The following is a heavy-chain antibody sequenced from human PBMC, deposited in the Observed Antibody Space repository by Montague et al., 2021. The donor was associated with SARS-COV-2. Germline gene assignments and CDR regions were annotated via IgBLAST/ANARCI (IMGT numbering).Heavy chain of an antibody. CDR2: VTHTCNG. D-gene: IGHD3-16*01. Sequence: SETLSLTCAVSGGSSTNYICSWIRQTPPKGLERMGVVTHTCNGDSNPTPYRHGILSVDKSKSQFSLKLTSVTAADTGVYYCARGTGQQLVFSYVYYGMDIWGQGTTVSVSS. CDR3: ARGTGQQLVFSYVYYGMDI. CDR1: GGSSTNYI. J-gene: IGHJ6*02. V-gene: IGHV4-34*01.